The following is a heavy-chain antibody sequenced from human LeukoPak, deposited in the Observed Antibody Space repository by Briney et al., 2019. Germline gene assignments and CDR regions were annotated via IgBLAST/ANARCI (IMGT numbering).Heavy chain of an antibody. D-gene: IGHD3-3*01. CDR2: IKQGGGEK. CDR1: GFTYSCLW. J-gene: IGHJ3*02. V-gene: IGHV3-7*01. CDR3: ARDAFSRIAVFGVVSDTFDI. Sequence: GGSVTLSCSAYGFTYSCLWMRRLPPAPGKGREGWVNIKQGGGEKYYVDSVKSRFTISRDNAKNSLYLPMNSLRAEDTAVYYCARDAFSRIAVFGVVSDTFDIWGQGTMVTVS.